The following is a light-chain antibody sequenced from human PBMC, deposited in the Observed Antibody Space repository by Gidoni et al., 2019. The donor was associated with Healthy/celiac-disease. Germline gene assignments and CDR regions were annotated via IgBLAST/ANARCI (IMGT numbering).Light chain of an antibody. Sequence: IQLTQSPSFWLASVGDRVNITGRASQGIRSYLTWYQQKTGKAPKLLIYAASTLQSGVPSRFSGSGSGTEFTLTISSLQPEDFATYYCQQLNSYPLVTFGPGTKVDIK. J-gene: IGKJ3*01. CDR3: QQLNSYPLVT. V-gene: IGKV1-9*01. CDR1: QGIRSY. CDR2: AAS.